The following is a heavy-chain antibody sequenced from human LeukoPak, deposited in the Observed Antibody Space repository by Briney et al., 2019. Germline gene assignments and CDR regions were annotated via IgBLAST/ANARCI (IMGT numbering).Heavy chain of an antibody. CDR1: GYTFTSYY. Sequence: ASVKVSCKASGYTFTSYYMHWVRQAPGQGLEWMGIINPSGGSTSYAQKFQGRVTMTRDTSTSTVYMELSSLRSEDTAVYYCARGYSSGWYGGRGYFDYWGQGTLVTVSS. CDR3: ARGYSSGWYGGRGYFDY. CDR2: INPSGGST. J-gene: IGHJ4*02. D-gene: IGHD6-19*01. V-gene: IGHV1-46*01.